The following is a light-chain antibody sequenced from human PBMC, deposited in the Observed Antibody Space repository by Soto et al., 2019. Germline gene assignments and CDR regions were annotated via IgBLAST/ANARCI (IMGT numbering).Light chain of an antibody. J-gene: IGKJ4*01. CDR2: DAS. V-gene: IGKV1-13*02. CDR1: QDIGSA. CDR3: QQFNGFPLT. Sequence: IQLTQSPSSLSSSVGDRVTITCRAGQDIGSALGWYQQRPGKAPKLLLYDASNLEAGVPSRFIGSGSGTDFTINITSPRPEDFATYYCQQFNGFPLTFGGGTKVQIK.